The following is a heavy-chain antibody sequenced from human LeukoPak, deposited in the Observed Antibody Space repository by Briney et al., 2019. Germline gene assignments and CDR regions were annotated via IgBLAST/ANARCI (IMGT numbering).Heavy chain of an antibody. CDR1: GGSISSGGYS. V-gene: IGHV4-30-2*01. J-gene: IGHJ4*02. Sequence: SQTLSLTCAVSGGSISSGGYSWSWIRQPPGKGLEWIGYIYHSGSTYYNPSLKSRVTISVDRSKNQFSLKLSSVTAADTAVYYCARGGDYGDYHFDYWGQGTLVTVSS. CDR2: IYHSGST. CDR3: ARGGDYGDYHFDY. D-gene: IGHD4-17*01.